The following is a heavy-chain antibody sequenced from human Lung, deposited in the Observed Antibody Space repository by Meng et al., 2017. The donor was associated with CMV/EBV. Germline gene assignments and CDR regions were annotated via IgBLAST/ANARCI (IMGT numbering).Heavy chain of an antibody. CDR3: ARPIGPSRDYYYGMDV. J-gene: IGHJ6*02. CDR2: INPNSGGT. D-gene: IGHD2/OR15-2a*01. Sequence: AXVXVSXXASGYTFTDYYMHWVRQAPGQGLEWMGWINPNSGGTNYAQKFQGRVAMTRDTSISTAYMELSRPRSDDTAVYYCARPIGPSRDYYYGMDVWGQGTXVTVSS. CDR1: GYTFTDYY. V-gene: IGHV1-2*02.